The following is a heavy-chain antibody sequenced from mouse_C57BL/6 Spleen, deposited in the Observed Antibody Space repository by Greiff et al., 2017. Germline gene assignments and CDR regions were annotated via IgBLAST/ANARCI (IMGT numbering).Heavy chain of an antibody. CDR1: GYSITSGYY. Sequence: EVKLQESGPGLVKPSQSLSLTCSVTGYSITSGYYWNWIRQFPGNKLEWMGYISYDGSNNYNPSLKNRISITRDTSKNQFFLKLNSVTTEDTATYYCAREGGYDYAFAYWGQGTLVTVSA. J-gene: IGHJ3*01. D-gene: IGHD2-4*01. V-gene: IGHV3-6*01. CDR3: AREGGYDYAFAY. CDR2: ISYDGSN.